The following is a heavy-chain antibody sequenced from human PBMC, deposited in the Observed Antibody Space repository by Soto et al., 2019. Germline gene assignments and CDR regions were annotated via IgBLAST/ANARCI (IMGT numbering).Heavy chain of an antibody. D-gene: IGHD3-22*01. CDR1: GGTFSSYT. V-gene: IGHV1-69*02. CDR2: IIPILGIA. Sequence: ASVKVSCKASGGTFSSYTISWVRQAPGQGLEWMGRIIPILGIANYAQKFQGRVTITADKSTSTAYMELSSLRSEDTAVYYCARSPRDSSGYYYYYYGMDVWGQGTTVTVSS. CDR3: ARSPRDSSGYYYYYYGMDV. J-gene: IGHJ6*02.